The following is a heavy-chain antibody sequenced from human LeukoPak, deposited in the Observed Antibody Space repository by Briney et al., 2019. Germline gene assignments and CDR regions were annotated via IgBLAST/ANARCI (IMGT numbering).Heavy chain of an antibody. V-gene: IGHV1-46*01. CDR2: INPSGGST. D-gene: IGHD3-16*02. CDR1: GYTFTSYY. J-gene: IGHJ4*02. Sequence: ASVKVSCKPSGYTFTSYYMHWVRQAPGQGLEWMGIINPSGGSTSYAQKFQGRVTMTRDTSTSTVYMELSSLRSEDTAVYYCARDQFQGLSVAFEFDYWGQGTLVTVSS. CDR3: ARDQFQGLSVAFEFDY.